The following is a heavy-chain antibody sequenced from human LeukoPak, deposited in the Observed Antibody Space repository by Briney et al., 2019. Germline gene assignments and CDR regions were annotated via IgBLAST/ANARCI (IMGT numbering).Heavy chain of an antibody. J-gene: IGHJ6*02. D-gene: IGHD2-2*01. CDR3: ARTAIVVVPAAHLMDV. CDR1: GFTFSSYA. Sequence: GGSLRLSCVASGFTFSSYAMSWVRQAPGKGLEWVSAISGSGGSTYYADSVKGRFTISRDNSKNTLYLQMNSLRAEDTAVYYCARTAIVVVPAAHLMDVWGQGTTVTVSS. CDR2: ISGSGGST. V-gene: IGHV3-23*01.